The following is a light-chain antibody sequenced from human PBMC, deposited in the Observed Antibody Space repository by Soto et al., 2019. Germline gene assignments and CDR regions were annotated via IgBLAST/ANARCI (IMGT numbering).Light chain of an antibody. Sequence: DIQMTQSPSTLSASIGDRVTITCRASQNIRNWLAWYQQKPVKAPKLLIYDVSSLESGVPPRFSGSGSGTDFTLTISGLQPDDFATYYCQQYDSYWTFGQGTKVDI. J-gene: IGKJ1*01. CDR1: QNIRNW. V-gene: IGKV1-5*01. CDR2: DVS. CDR3: QQYDSYWT.